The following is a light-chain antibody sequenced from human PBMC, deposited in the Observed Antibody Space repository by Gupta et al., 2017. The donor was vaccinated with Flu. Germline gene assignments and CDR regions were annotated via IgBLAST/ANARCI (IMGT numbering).Light chain of an antibody. CDR1: GGSIATYY. V-gene: IGLV6-57*01. Sequence: SGGSIATYYVQWDHQRPGSFPTTVIYEDNERPSGVPDRFSGSIDSSSNSASLTISGLKTEDEGDYYCQSYNSTNVVFGGGTKLTVL. CDR2: EDN. J-gene: IGLJ2*01. CDR3: QSYNSTNVV.